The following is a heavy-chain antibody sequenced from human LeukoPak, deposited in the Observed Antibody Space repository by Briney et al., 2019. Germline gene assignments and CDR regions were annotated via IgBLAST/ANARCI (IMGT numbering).Heavy chain of an antibody. CDR3: AKDRDIILMGHGMDV. D-gene: IGHD3-10*01. J-gene: IGHJ6*02. CDR1: GFTFSSYS. V-gene: IGHV3-21*04. Sequence: GGSLRLSCAASGFTFSSYSMNWVRQAPGKGLEWVSSISSSSSYIYYAGSVKGRFTISRDNSKNTLYLQMNNLRAEDTAVYYCAKDRDIILMGHGMDVWGQGTTVTVFS. CDR2: ISSSSSYI.